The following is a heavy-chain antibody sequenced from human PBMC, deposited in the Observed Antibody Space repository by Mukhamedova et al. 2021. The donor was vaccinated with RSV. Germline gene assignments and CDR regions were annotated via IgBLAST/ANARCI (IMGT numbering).Heavy chain of an antibody. CDR2: IIGSGGRT. J-gene: IGHJ3*02. V-gene: IGHV3-23*01. D-gene: IGHD6-6*01. CDR3: AKDRSSSTLHAFDI. Sequence: APGKGLECVSTIIGSGGRTYYADSVKGRFTISRDNPKNTLYLQMDSLRAEDTAIYYCAKDRSSSTLHAFDIWGHGTLVTVSS.